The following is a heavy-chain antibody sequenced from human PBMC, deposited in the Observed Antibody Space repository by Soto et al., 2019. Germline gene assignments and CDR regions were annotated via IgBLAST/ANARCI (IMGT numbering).Heavy chain of an antibody. CDR2: IYHSGST. V-gene: IGHV4-4*02. CDR1: GGSISSSNW. Sequence: SETLSLTCAVSGGSISSSNWWSWVRQPPGKGLEWIGEIYHSGSTNYNPSLKSRVTISVDKSKNQFSLKLSSVTAADTAVYYCAYWGDSSGFGNLDAFDIWGQGTMVTVSS. D-gene: IGHD3-22*01. J-gene: IGHJ3*02. CDR3: AYWGDSSGFGNLDAFDI.